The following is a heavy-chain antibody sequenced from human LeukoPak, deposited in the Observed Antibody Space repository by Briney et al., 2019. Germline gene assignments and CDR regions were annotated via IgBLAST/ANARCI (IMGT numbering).Heavy chain of an antibody. J-gene: IGHJ6*03. D-gene: IGHD4-17*01. CDR1: GGSISSHY. CDR3: ARNQDYGSYYYYHMDV. CDR2: IYYSGST. V-gene: IGHV4-59*11. Sequence: PSETLSLTCTVSGGSISSHYWSWIRQPPGKGLEWIGYIYYSGSTNYNPSLKSRVTISVDTSKNQFSLRLSSVTAADTAVYYCARNQDYGSYYYYHMDVWGKGTTVTVSS.